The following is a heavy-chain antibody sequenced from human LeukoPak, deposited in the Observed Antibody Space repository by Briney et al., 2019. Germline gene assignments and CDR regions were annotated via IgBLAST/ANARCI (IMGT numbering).Heavy chain of an antibody. Sequence: ASVKVSCKASGYTFTGYYMHWVRQAPGRGLEWMGWINPNSGGTNYAQKFQGRVTMTRDTSISTAYMELSRLRSDDTAVYYCARDGEWPSSGYSTNWFDPWGQGTLVTVSS. D-gene: IGHD3-22*01. CDR3: ARDGEWPSSGYSTNWFDP. CDR1: GYTFTGYY. V-gene: IGHV1-2*02. CDR2: INPNSGGT. J-gene: IGHJ5*02.